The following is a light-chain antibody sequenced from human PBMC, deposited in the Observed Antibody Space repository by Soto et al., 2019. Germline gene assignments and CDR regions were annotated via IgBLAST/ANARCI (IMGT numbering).Light chain of an antibody. J-gene: IGKJ4*01. V-gene: IGKV3-20*01. CDR3: QQYGSSPFT. Sequence: EIVLTQSPGTLSLSPEERATLSCRASQSVTTSYLAWYQHKPGQAPRLLIYGASRRATGIPDRFSGGGSGTDFTLTISRLEPEDFAVYYCQQYGSSPFTFGGGTKV. CDR2: GAS. CDR1: QSVTTSY.